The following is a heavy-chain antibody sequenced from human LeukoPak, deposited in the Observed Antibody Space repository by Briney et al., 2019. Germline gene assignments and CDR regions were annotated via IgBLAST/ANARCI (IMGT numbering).Heavy chain of an antibody. CDR1: GGSISSSSYY. D-gene: IGHD2-15*01. J-gene: IGHJ5*02. V-gene: IGHV4-39*07. CDR2: IYFSGTT. CDR3: ARDAHCTGVSCYSLYNWFDP. Sequence: SETLSLTCTVSGGSISSSSYYWGWIRQPPGKGLEWIGSIYFSGTTYYNPSLQSRVTISVDTAKNQFSLKVTSVTAADTAAYYCARDAHCTGVSCYSLYNWFDPWGQGTLVTVSS.